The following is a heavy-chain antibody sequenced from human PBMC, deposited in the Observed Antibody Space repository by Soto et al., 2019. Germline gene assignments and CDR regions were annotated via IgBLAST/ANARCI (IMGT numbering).Heavy chain of an antibody. CDR1: GFAFNRYT. Sequence: PGGSLRLSCAASGFAFNRYTMHWVRQAPGKGLEWVALISSDGNSKYYADSVKGRFTISRDSSKNTLYLHMNSLKNEDTAGYYCGRVTGELAHYYYYRMDVGGQGTTVTVPS. D-gene: IGHD1-26*01. CDR3: GRVTGELAHYYYYRMDV. CDR2: ISSDGNSK. J-gene: IGHJ6*02. V-gene: IGHV3-30-3*01.